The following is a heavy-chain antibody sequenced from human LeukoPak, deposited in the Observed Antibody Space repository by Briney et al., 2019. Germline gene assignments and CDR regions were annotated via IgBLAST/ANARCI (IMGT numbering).Heavy chain of an antibody. CDR2: VSGSGGNT. CDR3: ARGRGLDV. D-gene: IGHD2-15*01. V-gene: IGHV3-23*01. J-gene: IGHJ6*02. Sequence: GGSLRLSCAASGFAFGSYAMSWVSQAPGKGLEWVSAVSGSGGNTYYADSVKGRFTISRDNSRNTLYLQMNSLRAEDTAIYYCARGRGLDVWGQGTTVTVSS. CDR1: GFAFGSYA.